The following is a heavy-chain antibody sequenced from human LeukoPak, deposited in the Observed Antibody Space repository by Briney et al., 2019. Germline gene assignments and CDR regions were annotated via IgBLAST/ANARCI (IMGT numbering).Heavy chain of an antibody. D-gene: IGHD3-10*01. J-gene: IGHJ4*02. CDR3: ARGGKFTYYYGSGSEYYFDY. Sequence: PGGSLRLSCAASGFTFSSYSMNWVRQAPGKGLEWVSSISSSSSYIYYADSVKGRFTISRDNAKNSLYLQMNSLRAEDTAVYYCARGGKFTYYYGSGSEYYFDYWGQGTPVTVSS. V-gene: IGHV3-21*01. CDR2: ISSSSSYI. CDR1: GFTFSSYS.